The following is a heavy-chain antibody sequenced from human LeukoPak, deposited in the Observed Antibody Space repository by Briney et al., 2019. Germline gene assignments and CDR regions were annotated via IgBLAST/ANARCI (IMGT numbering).Heavy chain of an antibody. CDR3: AKGLRGFGEQRYYYYYGMDV. Sequence: GGSLRLSCAASGFTFSSYAMSWVRQAPGKGLEWVSAISGSGGSTYYADSVKGRFTISRDNSKNTLYLQMNSLRAEDTAVYYCAKGLRGFGEQRYYYYYGMDVWGQGTTVTVSS. CDR1: GFTFSSYA. D-gene: IGHD3-10*01. J-gene: IGHJ6*02. V-gene: IGHV3-23*01. CDR2: ISGSGGST.